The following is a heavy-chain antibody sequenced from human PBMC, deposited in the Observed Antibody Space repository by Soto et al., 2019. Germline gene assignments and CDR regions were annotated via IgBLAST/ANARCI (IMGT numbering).Heavy chain of an antibody. CDR2: IYYSGST. CDR3: ARRYGGNFDY. J-gene: IGHJ4*02. CDR1: GGSISSYY. D-gene: IGHD3-16*01. V-gene: IGHV4-59*01. Sequence: SETLSLTCTVSGGSISSYYWSWIRQPPGKGLEWIGYIYYSGSTNYNPSLKSRVTISVDTSKNQFSLKLSSVTATDTAVYYCARRYGGNFDYWGQGTLVTVSS.